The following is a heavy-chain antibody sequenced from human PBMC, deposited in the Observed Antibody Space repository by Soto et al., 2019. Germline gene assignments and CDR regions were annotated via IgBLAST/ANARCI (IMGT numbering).Heavy chain of an antibody. V-gene: IGHV1-69*13. CDR1: GGTFSSYA. CDR2: IIPIFGTA. CDR3: ARDRVTTPRRGYYYYGMDV. J-gene: IGHJ6*02. Sequence: SVKVSCKASGGTFSSYAISWVRQAPGQGLEWMGGIIPIFGTANYAQKFQGRVTITADESTSTAYMELSSLRSEDTAVYYCARDRVTTPRRGYYYYGMDVWGQGTTVTVSS. D-gene: IGHD4-4*01.